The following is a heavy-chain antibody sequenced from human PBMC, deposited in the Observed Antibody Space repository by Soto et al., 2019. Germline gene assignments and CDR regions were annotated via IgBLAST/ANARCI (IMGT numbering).Heavy chain of an antibody. CDR2: ISGSGVST. CDR1: EFTFSSYA. V-gene: IGHV3-23*01. D-gene: IGHD6-13*01. CDR3: AKDRLKLAPHYFDY. Sequence: QPGGSLRLSCAASEFTFSSYAMTWVRQAPGKGLEWVSAISGSGVSTYYADSVKGRFTISRDNSKNTLYLQMNSLRAEDTAVYYCAKDRLKLAPHYFDYWGQGTLVTVSS. J-gene: IGHJ4*02.